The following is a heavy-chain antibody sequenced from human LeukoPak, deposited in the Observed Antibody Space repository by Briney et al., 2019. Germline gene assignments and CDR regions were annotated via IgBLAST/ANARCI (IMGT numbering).Heavy chain of an antibody. CDR3: ARKWDDSSSWYYFDY. J-gene: IGHJ4*02. CDR2: ISYDGSNK. CDR1: GFTFSSYG. Sequence: PGVSLRLSCAASGFTFSSYGMHWVRQAPGKGLEWVAVISYDGSNKYYADSVKGRFTISRDNSKNTLYLQMNSLRAEDTAVYYCARKWDDSSSWYYFDYWGQGTLVTVSS. D-gene: IGHD6-13*01. V-gene: IGHV3-30*03.